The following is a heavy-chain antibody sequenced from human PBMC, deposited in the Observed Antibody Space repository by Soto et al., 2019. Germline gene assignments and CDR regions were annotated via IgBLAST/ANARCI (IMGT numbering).Heavy chain of an antibody. J-gene: IGHJ3*02. Sequence: QVQLVQSGAEVKKPGSSVKVSCKASRGTFSSYPINWVRQTPGQGLEWMGRIIPILGTANYAQKFQDRVTITAGKSTNTAYMELSSLRSDYTAVYYCARMGISAFDIWGQGTLVTVSS. CDR3: ARMGISAFDI. D-gene: IGHD2-21*01. CDR1: RGTFSSYP. V-gene: IGHV1-69*08. CDR2: IIPILGTA.